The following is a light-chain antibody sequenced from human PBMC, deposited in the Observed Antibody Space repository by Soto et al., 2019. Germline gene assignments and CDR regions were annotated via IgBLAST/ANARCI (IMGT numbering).Light chain of an antibody. Sequence: DIQMTQSPSTLSASVGDRVIITCRASQSISSWLAWYQQKPGKAPKLLIYDASSLESGVPSRFSDRGSGTEVTLTISSLQPDEFATYYCQQYNSYPYTFDQRNKLEIK. V-gene: IGKV1-5*01. J-gene: IGKJ2*01. CDR2: DAS. CDR3: QQYNSYPYT. CDR1: QSISSW.